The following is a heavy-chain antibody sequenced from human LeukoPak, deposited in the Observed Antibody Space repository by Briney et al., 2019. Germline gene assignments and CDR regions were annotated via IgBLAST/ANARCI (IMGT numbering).Heavy chain of an antibody. CDR2: ISTSGESA. J-gene: IGHJ4*02. V-gene: IGHV3-23*01. CDR1: GFTFSSYA. CDR3: AKDRGSGYHYFDY. Sequence: GGSLRLSCPVSGFTFSSYAMSWVRQAPGRGLEWVSVISTSGESAYYADSVKGRFTIPRDNSKNTLYLQMNSLRAEDTAVYYCAKDRGSGYHYFDYWGQGTLVTVSS. D-gene: IGHD3-22*01.